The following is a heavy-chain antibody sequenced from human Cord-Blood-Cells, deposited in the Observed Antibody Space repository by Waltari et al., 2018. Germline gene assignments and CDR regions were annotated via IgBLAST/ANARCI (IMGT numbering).Heavy chain of an antibody. CDR1: GFTFSRYG. CDR2: IWYDGSNK. J-gene: IGHJ4*02. V-gene: IGHV3-33*01. CDR3: ARDGRSGYDY. D-gene: IGHD3-22*01. Sequence: QVQLVESGGGVVQPGRSLRLSCAASGFTFSRYGMPWVRQAPGKGLEWVAVIWYDGSNKYYADSVKGRFTISRDNSKNTLYLQMNSLRAEDTAVYYCARDGRSGYDYWGQGTLVTVSS.